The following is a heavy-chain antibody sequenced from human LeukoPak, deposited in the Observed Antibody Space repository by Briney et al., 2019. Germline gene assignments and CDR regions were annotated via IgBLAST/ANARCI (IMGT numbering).Heavy chain of an antibody. D-gene: IGHD4-17*01. CDR3: ARVNDYGVSYYFDY. V-gene: IGHV3-7*01. CDR1: GFTFSSYW. Sequence: GGSLRLSCAASGFTFSSYWMSWVRQAPGKGLEWVANIKQDGSGKYYVDSVKGRFTISRDNAKNSLYLQMNSLRAEDTAVYYCARVNDYGVSYYFDYWGQGTLVTVSS. CDR2: IKQDGSGK. J-gene: IGHJ4*02.